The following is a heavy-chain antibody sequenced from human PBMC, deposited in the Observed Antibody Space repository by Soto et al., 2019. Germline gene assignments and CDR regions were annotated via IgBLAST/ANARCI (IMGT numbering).Heavy chain of an antibody. CDR1: GYSFTSYW. Sequence: PGESLKISCKGSGYSFTSYWIGWVRQMPGKGLEWMGIIYPGDSDTRYSPSFQGQVTISADKSISTAYLQWSSLKASDTAMYYCARYAVTTTNYYYYYMDVWGKGTTVTV. J-gene: IGHJ6*03. CDR2: IYPGDSDT. CDR3: ARYAVTTTNYYYYYMDV. D-gene: IGHD4-17*01. V-gene: IGHV5-51*01.